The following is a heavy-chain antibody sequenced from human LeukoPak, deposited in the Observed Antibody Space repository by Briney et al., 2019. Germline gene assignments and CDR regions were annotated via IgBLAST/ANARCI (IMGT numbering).Heavy chain of an antibody. D-gene: IGHD2-2*01. CDR2: ISFSGTNT. CDR1: GITLSSYS. J-gene: IGHJ4*02. V-gene: IGHV3-23*01. Sequence: GGCLRDSCVASGITLSSYSMSWVRQAPGKGREWVSSISFSGTNTYYADSVKGRFTVSRDNSKNTLYLQMDGLRAEDTGVYYCARDPTELQLLSYYFDYWGQGTLVAVSS. CDR3: ARDPTELQLLSYYFDY.